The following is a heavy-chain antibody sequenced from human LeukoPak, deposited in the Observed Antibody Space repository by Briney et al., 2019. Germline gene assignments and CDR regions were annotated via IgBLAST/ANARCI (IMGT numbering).Heavy chain of an antibody. CDR2: ISTSGST. D-gene: IGHD5-12*01. CDR3: AREWGANSGLDY. V-gene: IGHV4-61*02. CDR1: GYSISSGTYY. J-gene: IGHJ4*02. Sequence: PSETLSLTCTVSGYSISSGTYYWTWIRQPAGTGLEWIGRISTSGSTYYNPSLKSRVTISVDTSKNQFSLKLSSVTAAATAVYYCAREWGANSGLDYWGQGTLVTVSS.